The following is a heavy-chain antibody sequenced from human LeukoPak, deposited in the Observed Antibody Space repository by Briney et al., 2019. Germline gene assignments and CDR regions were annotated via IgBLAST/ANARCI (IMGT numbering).Heavy chain of an antibody. D-gene: IGHD3-22*01. CDR3: AREYDSGYYYYFDY. CDR2: IKEDGSEK. Sequence: GGSLRLSCAASGFTFSGYWMTWVRRAPGKGLEWVANIKEDGSEKYYVDSVKGRFTISRDNAKNSLYLQMNSLRAEDTAVYYCAREYDSGYYYYFDYWGQGTLVTVSS. CDR1: GFTFSGYW. J-gene: IGHJ4*02. V-gene: IGHV3-7*01.